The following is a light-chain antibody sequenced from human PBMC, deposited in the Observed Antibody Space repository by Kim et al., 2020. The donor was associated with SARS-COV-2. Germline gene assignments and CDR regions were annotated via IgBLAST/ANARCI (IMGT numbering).Light chain of an antibody. Sequence: EIVMTQSPVTLSVSPGERATLSCRASQSISSNLAWYQQKPGQAPRLLIYGASTRATGIPARFSGSASGTEFTLTISSLQSEDFAVYYCHQSYNWPLTFGGGTKVDIK. CDR3: HQSYNWPLT. CDR2: GAS. CDR1: QSISSN. V-gene: IGKV3-15*01. J-gene: IGKJ4*01.